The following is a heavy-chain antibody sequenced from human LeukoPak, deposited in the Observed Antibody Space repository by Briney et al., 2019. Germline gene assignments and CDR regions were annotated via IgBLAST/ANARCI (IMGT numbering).Heavy chain of an antibody. CDR3: TQGGHLDS. CDR1: GFTFSTAW. Sequence: KPGGSLRLSCAASGFTFSTAWMSWVRQAPGKGLEWVGFIKSKTSGGTIEYAASVKGRFTISRDDSKSIAYLQMYSLKAEDTAVYFCTQGGHLDSWGQGTLVTVSS. J-gene: IGHJ5*01. D-gene: IGHD3-16*01. V-gene: IGHV3-15*01. CDR2: IKSKTSGGTI.